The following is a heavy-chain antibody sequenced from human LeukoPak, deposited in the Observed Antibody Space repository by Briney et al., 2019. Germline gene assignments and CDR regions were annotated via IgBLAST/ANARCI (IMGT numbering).Heavy chain of an antibody. D-gene: IGHD4-17*01. CDR2: IRYEGSNK. CDR3: AKGSTVNDY. CDR1: GFTFSSYG. V-gene: IGHV3-30*02. J-gene: IGHJ4*02. Sequence: PGGSLRLSCAASGFTFSSYGMHWVRQAPGKGLEWVAFIRYEGSNKYYADSVKGRFTISRVNSKNTLYLQMNSLRAEDTAVYYCAKGSTVNDYWGQGTLVTVSS.